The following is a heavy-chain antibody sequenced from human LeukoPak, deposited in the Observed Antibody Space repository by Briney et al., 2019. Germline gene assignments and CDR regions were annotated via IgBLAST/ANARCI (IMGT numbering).Heavy chain of an antibody. V-gene: IGHV3-48*04. J-gene: IGHJ4*02. CDR3: ADYDYVWGSAD. CDR1: GFTFSSYS. Sequence: GGSLRLSCAASGFTFSSYSMNWVRQAPGKGLEWVSYISSSSSTIYYADSVKGRFTISRDNAKNSLYLQMNSLRAEDTAVYYCADYDYVWGSADWGQGTLVTVSS. CDR2: ISSSSSTI. D-gene: IGHD3-16*01.